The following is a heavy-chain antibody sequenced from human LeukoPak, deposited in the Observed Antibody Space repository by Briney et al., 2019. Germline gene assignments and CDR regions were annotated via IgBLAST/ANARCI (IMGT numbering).Heavy chain of an antibody. J-gene: IGHJ4*02. CDR1: GFTFSSYA. Sequence: GGSLRLSCAASGFTFSSYAMSWVRQAPGKGLEWVSAISGSGGSTYYADSVRGRFTISRDNSKNTLYLQMNSLRGEDTAIYYCAKSASRYYYDYWGQGTLVSVSS. CDR2: ISGSGGST. V-gene: IGHV3-23*01. CDR3: AKSASRYYYDY.